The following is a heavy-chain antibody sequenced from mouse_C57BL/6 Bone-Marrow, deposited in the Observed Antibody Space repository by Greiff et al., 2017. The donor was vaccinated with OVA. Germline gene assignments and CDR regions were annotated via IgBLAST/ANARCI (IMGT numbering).Heavy chain of an antibody. CDR1: GYTFTDYN. CDR3: ASGGYYGSSPFDY. Sequence: EVQLQESGPELVKPGASVKMSCKASGYTFTDYNMHWVKQSHGKSLEWIGYINPNNGGTSYNQKFKGKATLTVNKSSSTAYMELRSLTSEDSAVYYCASGGYYGSSPFDYWGQGTTLTVSS. V-gene: IGHV1-22*01. J-gene: IGHJ2*01. CDR2: INPNNGGT. D-gene: IGHD1-1*01.